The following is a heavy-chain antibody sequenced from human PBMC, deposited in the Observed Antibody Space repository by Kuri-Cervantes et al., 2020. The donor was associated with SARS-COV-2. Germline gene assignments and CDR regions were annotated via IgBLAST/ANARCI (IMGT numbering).Heavy chain of an antibody. V-gene: IGHV3-7*01. CDR1: GFSFTDYY. CDR3: ARGVGVTARQNAMDV. Sequence: GESLKISCAASGFSFTDYYISWVRQAPGKGLEWVANINEDGSEKAYVDSVKGRFTISRDNAKNSLYLQMNSLRDEDTAVYYCARGVGVTARQNAMDVWGQGTTVTVSS. D-gene: IGHD6-6*01. J-gene: IGHJ6*02. CDR2: INEDGSEK.